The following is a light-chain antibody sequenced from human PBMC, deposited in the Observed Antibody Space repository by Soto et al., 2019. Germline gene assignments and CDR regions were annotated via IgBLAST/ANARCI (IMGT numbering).Light chain of an antibody. CDR3: QRYNNWPLT. CDR1: QGIGST. V-gene: IGKV3-15*01. CDR2: DSS. Sequence: EIVLTQSPAALSVSPGERVPLSCRASQGIGSTLAWYQQKPGQTPRLLIYDSSTRAIGIPTRLSGSRSGTEFTLTINGLPSEDFAVYYWQRYNNWPLTFGGGTKVDIK. J-gene: IGKJ4*01.